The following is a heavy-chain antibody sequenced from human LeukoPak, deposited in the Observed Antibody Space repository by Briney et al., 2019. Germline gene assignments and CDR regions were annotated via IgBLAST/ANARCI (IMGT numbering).Heavy chain of an antibody. J-gene: IGHJ3*02. CDR1: AYSFTSYC. CDR3: ARQCYYSDRTGFFDI. V-gene: IGHV5-51*01. CDR2: IYPGDSDT. D-gene: IGHD3-22*01. Sequence: AEAPKIFCKGSAYSFTSYCIMWVRQLPGKSLEWMGIIYPGDSDTRYSPAFEGQVTISADKSTSTAYLQWSSLKTADTAVEYCARQCYYSDRTGFFDILGQGAMVTVSS.